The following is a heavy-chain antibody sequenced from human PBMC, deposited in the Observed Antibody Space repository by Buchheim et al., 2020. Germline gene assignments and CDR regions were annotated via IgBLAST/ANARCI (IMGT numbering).Heavy chain of an antibody. J-gene: IGHJ4*02. CDR3: AKAIRDVAVVVPATMDF. V-gene: IGHV3-30*18. D-gene: IGHD2-21*02. Sequence: QVHLVESGGGVVKPGRSLRLSCDTSGFSFNTYAMHWVRQAPGKGLEWVAVISNDGNRRYYAASVKGRFSISRDDSKNTLFLQMSSLRTEDTGVYYCAKAIRDVAVVVPATMDFCGQGSL. CDR2: ISNDGNRR. CDR1: GFSFNTYA.